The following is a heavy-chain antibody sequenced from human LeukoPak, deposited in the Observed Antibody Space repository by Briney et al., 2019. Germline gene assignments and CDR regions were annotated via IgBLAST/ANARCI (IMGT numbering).Heavy chain of an antibody. D-gene: IGHD6-13*01. V-gene: IGHV3-74*01. CDR1: GFTFSSYW. CDR2: INSDGSST. CDR3: ARASGGSSWYSDAFDI. J-gene: IGHJ3*02. Sequence: GGSLRLSCAASGFTFSSYWMHWVRQAPGKGLVWVSRINSDGSSTSYADSVKGRFTISRDNAKNTLYLQMNSLRAEDTAVYYCARASGGSSWYSDAFDIWGQGTMVTVSS.